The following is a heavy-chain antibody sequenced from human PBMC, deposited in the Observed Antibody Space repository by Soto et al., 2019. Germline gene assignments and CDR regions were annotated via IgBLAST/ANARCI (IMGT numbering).Heavy chain of an antibody. CDR1: GGSISSYY. J-gene: IGHJ4*02. CDR3: AREALRSLHFDY. Sequence: TLSLTCTVSGGSISSYYWSWIRQPPGKGLEWIGYIYYSGSTNYNPSLKSRVTISVDTSKNQFSLKLSSVTAADTAVYYCAREALRSLHFDYWGQGTLVTVSS. CDR2: IYYSGST. V-gene: IGHV4-59*01. D-gene: IGHD6-6*01.